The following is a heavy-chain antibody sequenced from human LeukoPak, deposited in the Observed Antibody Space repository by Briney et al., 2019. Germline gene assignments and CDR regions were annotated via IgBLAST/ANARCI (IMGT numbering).Heavy chain of an antibody. D-gene: IGHD2-2*01. V-gene: IGHV4-59*12. Sequence: SEALSVTCTVSGGSISSYYWSWIRQPPGKGLEWIGYIYYSGSTNYNPSLKSRVTISVDTSKNQFSLKLSSVTAADTAVYYCAREASRLLWSWFDPWGQGTLVTVSS. CDR3: AREASRLLWSWFDP. J-gene: IGHJ5*02. CDR2: IYYSGST. CDR1: GGSISSYY.